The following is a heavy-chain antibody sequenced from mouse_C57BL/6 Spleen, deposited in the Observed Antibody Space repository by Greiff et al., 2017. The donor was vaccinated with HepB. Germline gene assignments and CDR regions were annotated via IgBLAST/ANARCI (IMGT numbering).Heavy chain of an antibody. CDR2: INYDGSST. V-gene: IGHV5-16*01. CDR3: ARGGRYFDV. CDR1: GFTFSDYY. J-gene: IGHJ1*03. Sequence: EVQLQESEGGLVQPGSSMKLSCTASGFTFSDYYMAWVRQVPEKGLEWVANINYDGSSTYYLDSLKSRFIISRDNAKNILYLQMSSLKSEDTATYYCARGGRYFDVWGTGTTVTVSS.